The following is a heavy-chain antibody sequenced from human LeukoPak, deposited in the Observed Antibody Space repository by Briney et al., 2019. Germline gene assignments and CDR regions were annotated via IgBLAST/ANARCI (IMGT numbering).Heavy chain of an antibody. D-gene: IGHD3-10*01. J-gene: IGHJ4*02. CDR1: GFTFSGFG. CDR2: IWYDGSKK. Sequence: GGSLRLSCAASGFTFSGFGMHWVRRAPGKGLEWVAVIWYDGSKKYYEDSVKGRFTISRDNSKKTLYLQMNSLRVEDTAVYYCVRGSFGVDYWGQGTLVTVSS. CDR3: VRGSFGVDY. V-gene: IGHV3-33*01.